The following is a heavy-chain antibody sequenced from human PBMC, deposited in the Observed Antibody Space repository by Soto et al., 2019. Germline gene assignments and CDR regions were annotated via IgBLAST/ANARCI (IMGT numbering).Heavy chain of an antibody. CDR2: IYHSGST. CDR3: ARLDFRMNWFDP. CDR1: AGSISSYY. V-gene: IGHV4-59*12. Sequence: SETLSLTCTVSAGSISSYYWSWIRQPPGKGLEWIGYIYHSGSTYYNPSLKSRVTISVDRSKNQFSLKLSAVTAADTAVYYCARLDFRMNWFDPWGQGTLVTVSS. D-gene: IGHD3-3*01. J-gene: IGHJ5*02.